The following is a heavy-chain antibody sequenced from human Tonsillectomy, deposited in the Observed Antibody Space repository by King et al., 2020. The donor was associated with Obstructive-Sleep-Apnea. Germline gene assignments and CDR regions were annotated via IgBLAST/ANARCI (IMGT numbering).Heavy chain of an antibody. CDR1: GFIFSSYA. D-gene: IGHD3-16*01. Sequence: QLVQSGGGVVQPGRSLRLSCAASGFIFSSYAMHLVRQAPGKGLEWVASLSYDGSNKYYADSVKGRFTISRDNSKNTLFLQMNSLRAEDTAVYYCARAGLQANWFDPWGQGTLVTVSS. CDR2: LSYDGSNK. V-gene: IGHV3-30*04. CDR3: ARAGLQANWFDP. J-gene: IGHJ5*02.